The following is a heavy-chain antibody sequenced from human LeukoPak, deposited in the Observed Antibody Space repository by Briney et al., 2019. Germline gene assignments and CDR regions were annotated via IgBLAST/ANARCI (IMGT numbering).Heavy chain of an antibody. V-gene: IGHV1-2*02. D-gene: IGHD5-12*01. CDR2: ITPNSGGT. J-gene: IGHJ5*02. Sequence: ASVKVSCKASGYTFPSFYMHWVRQAPGQGREWMGWITPNSGGTNYAQKFQGRVTMTRDTSISTAYMELSRLRSDDTAVYYCARDPEIVATTPENWFDPWGQGTLVTVSS. CDR1: GYTFPSFY. CDR3: ARDPEIVATTPENWFDP.